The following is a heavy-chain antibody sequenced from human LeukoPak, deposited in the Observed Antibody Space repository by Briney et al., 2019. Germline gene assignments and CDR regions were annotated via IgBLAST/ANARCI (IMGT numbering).Heavy chain of an antibody. D-gene: IGHD2/OR15-2a*01. Sequence: VGSLRLSCAASGFTFSSYAMSWVRQAPGKRLEWVSAISGSGGSTYYADSVKSRFTISRDNSKNTLYLQMNSLRAEDTGVYYCAKGGTTFQPFDYWGQGTLVTVSS. J-gene: IGHJ4*02. CDR3: AKGGTTFQPFDY. CDR1: GFTFSSYA. CDR2: ISGSGGST. V-gene: IGHV3-23*01.